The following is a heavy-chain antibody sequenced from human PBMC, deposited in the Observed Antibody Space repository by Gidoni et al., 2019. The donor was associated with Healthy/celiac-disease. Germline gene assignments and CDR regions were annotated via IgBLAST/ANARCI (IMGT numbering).Heavy chain of an antibody. CDR3: ARVPLWFGEPITPQARYDFDY. V-gene: IGHV3-30*03. CDR2: ISYDGSNK. D-gene: IGHD3-10*01. CDR1: GFTFSSYG. Sequence: LVESGGGVVQPGRSLRLSCAASGFTFSSYGMHWVRQAPGKGLEWVAVISYDGSNKYYADSVKGRFTISRDNSKNTLYLQMNSLRAEDTAVYYCARVPLWFGEPITPQARYDFDYWGQGTLVTVSS. J-gene: IGHJ4*02.